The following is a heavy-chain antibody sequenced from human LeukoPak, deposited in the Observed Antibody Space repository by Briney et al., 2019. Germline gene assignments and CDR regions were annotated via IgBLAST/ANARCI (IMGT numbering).Heavy chain of an antibody. CDR1: GGTFSSSG. V-gene: IGHV1-69*04. CDR3: AREVVGSSSWMFNWFDP. Sequence: ASVKVSCKASGGTFSSSGISWVRQAPGQGLEWMGRIIPILGIPYYAQKFQDRVAITADKSTSIAYMELSSLRSDDTAVYYCAREVVGSSSWMFNWFDPWGQGTLVTVSS. D-gene: IGHD6-13*01. J-gene: IGHJ5*02. CDR2: IIPILGIP.